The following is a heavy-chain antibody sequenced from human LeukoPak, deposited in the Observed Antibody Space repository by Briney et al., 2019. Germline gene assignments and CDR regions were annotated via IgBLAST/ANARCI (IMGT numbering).Heavy chain of an antibody. CDR3: ARHGYYGSGSNSGFDP. CDR1: GGSISSGSYY. J-gene: IGHJ5*02. CDR2: IFTSEST. V-gene: IGHV4-61*02. D-gene: IGHD3-10*01. Sequence: SQTLSLTCTVSGGSISSGSYYWSWIRQPAGKGLEWIGRIFTSESTNYNPSLKSRVTMSIDTSKNQFSLKLSSVTAADTAVYYCARHGYYGSGSNSGFDPWGQGTLVTVSS.